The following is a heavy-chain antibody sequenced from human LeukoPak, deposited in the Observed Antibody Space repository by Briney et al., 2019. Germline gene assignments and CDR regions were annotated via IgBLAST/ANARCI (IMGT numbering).Heavy chain of an antibody. J-gene: IGHJ4*02. Sequence: SVKVSCKASGGTFSSYAISWVRQAPGQGLEWMGRIIPILGIANYAQKFQGRVTITADKSTSTAYMELSSLRSEDTAVYYCARVPATSIIVVVPAALDYWGQGTLVTVSS. CDR2: IIPILGIA. CDR3: ARVPATSIIVVVPAALDY. CDR1: GGTFSSYA. D-gene: IGHD2-2*01. V-gene: IGHV1-69*04.